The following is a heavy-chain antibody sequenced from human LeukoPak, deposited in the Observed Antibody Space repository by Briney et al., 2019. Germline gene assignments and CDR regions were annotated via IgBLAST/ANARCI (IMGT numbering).Heavy chain of an antibody. J-gene: IGHJ4*02. CDR2: IIPIFGTA. CDR3: ASVRDGYNYFDY. V-gene: IGHV1-69*05. D-gene: IGHD5-24*01. Sequence: SVKVSCKASGGTFSNYAISWVRQAPGQGLEWMGGIIPIFGTANYAQKFQGRVTITTDESTSTAYMELSSLRSEDTAVYYCASVRDGYNYFDYWGQGTLVTVSS. CDR1: GGTFSNYA.